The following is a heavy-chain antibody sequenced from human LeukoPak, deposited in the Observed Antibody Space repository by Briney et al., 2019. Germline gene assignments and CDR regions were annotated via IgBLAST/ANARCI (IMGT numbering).Heavy chain of an antibody. J-gene: IGHJ4*02. CDR1: GFTFRSYG. Sequence: GGSLRLSCVASGFTFRSYGMHWVRQAPGKGLEWVAAIWYDGTNKDYADSVKGRFTISRDNSKNTLYLQMNSLRAEDTAVYYCAKGRTQSRDYTDYWGQGTLVTVSS. V-gene: IGHV3-33*06. CDR2: IWYDGTNK. CDR3: AKGRTQSRDYTDY.